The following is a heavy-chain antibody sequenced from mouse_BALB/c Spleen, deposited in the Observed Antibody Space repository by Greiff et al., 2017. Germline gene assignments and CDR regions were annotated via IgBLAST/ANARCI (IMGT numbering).Heavy chain of an antibody. V-gene: IGHV1-7*01. J-gene: IGHJ2*01. D-gene: IGHD2-10*02. CDR2: INPSTGYT. Sequence: VQLQQSGAELAKPGASVKMSCKASGYTFTSYWMPWVKQRPGQGLEWIGYINPSTGYTEYNQKFKDKATLTADKSSSTAYMQLSSLTSEDSAVYYCAREGYGNYDWGQGTTLTVSS. CDR1: GYTFTSYW. CDR3: AREGYGNYD.